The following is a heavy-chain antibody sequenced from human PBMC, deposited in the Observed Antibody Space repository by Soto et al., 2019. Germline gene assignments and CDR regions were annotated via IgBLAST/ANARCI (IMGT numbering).Heavy chain of an antibody. CDR3: ASDPRSYCSGGSCPSDAFDI. Sequence: EVQLVESGGGLVQPGGSLRLSCAASGFTFSSYWMSWVRQAPGKGLEWVANIKQDGSEKYYVDSVKGRFTISRDNAKNSLYLQMNSRRAEDTAVYYCASDPRSYCSGGSCPSDAFDIWGQGTMVTVSS. J-gene: IGHJ3*02. CDR2: IKQDGSEK. D-gene: IGHD2-15*01. V-gene: IGHV3-7*01. CDR1: GFTFSSYW.